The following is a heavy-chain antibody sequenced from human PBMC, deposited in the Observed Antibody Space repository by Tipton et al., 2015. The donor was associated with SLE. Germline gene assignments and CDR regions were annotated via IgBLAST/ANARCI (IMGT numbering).Heavy chain of an antibody. CDR1: GFIFSKYG. CDR3: AKRPLSSGAWYYFEY. D-gene: IGHD2-15*01. J-gene: IGHJ4*02. CDR2: IKASGSDT. V-gene: IGHV3-23*01. Sequence: SLRLSCAASGFIFSKYGMSWVRQAPGKGLEWVSTIKASGSDTYYAGSVRGRFSISRDSSKNTLYLLMESLTAEDTAIYYCAKRPLSSGAWYYFEYWGQGTLVTVSS.